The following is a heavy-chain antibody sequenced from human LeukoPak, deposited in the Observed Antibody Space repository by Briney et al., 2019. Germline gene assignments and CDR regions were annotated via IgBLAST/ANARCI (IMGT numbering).Heavy chain of an antibody. CDR1: GFTFSSYA. Sequence: GGSLRLSCAASGFTFSSYAMNWVRQAPGKGLEWVSAISASDGTTHYADSVKGRFTISRDSSKNTLYLQINSLRAEDTAVYYCAYDGPDWGSYFVYWGQGILVTVSS. V-gene: IGHV3-23*01. J-gene: IGHJ4*02. CDR3: AYDGPDWGSYFVY. D-gene: IGHD7-27*01. CDR2: ISASDGTT.